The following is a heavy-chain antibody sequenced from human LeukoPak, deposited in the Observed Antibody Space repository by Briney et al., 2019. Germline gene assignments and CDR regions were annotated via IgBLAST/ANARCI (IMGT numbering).Heavy chain of an antibody. Sequence: PGGSLRLSCAASGFTFRSYSMNWVRQAPGKGLEWVSSISSSSSYIYYADSVKGRFTISRDNAKNSLYLQMNSLGAEDTAVYYCARGGYSSGWDSAEYFQHWGQGTLVTVSS. CDR3: ARGGYSSGWDSAEYFQH. D-gene: IGHD6-19*01. J-gene: IGHJ1*01. V-gene: IGHV3-21*01. CDR2: ISSSSSYI. CDR1: GFTFRSYS.